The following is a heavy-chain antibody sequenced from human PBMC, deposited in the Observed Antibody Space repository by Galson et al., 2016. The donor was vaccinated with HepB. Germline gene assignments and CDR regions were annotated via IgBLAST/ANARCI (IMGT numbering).Heavy chain of an antibody. V-gene: IGHV4-34*01. Sequence: SETLSLTCAVYGGSFSRYYWSWIRQPPGKGLEWIVEINHSGSTNYNPSLKSRVTISVDTSKNQFSLELSSVTAADTAVYYCARKYHGSGSYRYWGQGTLVTVSS. J-gene: IGHJ4*02. CDR3: ARKYHGSGSYRY. D-gene: IGHD3-10*01. CDR2: INHSGST. CDR1: GGSFSRYY.